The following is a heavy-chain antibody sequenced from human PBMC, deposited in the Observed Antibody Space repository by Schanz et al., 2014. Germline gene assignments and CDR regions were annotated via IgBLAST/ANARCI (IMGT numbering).Heavy chain of an antibody. D-gene: IGHD2-2*01. CDR3: ARDGDCSSTSCYDLGDYYHGMDV. V-gene: IGHV1-46*01. Sequence: QVQLVQSGAEVKKPGASVKVSCEASGYTFTSYYMHWVRQAPGQGLEWMGIINPSGGSTSYAQKFQGRVTMTRDTSTSTVYMELSSLRSEDTAVYYCARDGDCSSTSCYDLGDYYHGMDVWGQGTTVTVSS. J-gene: IGHJ6*02. CDR1: GYTFTSYY. CDR2: INPSGGST.